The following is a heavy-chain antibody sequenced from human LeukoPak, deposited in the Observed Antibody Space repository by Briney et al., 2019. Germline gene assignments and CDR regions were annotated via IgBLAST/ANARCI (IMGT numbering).Heavy chain of an antibody. D-gene: IGHD5-24*01. Sequence: SVKVSCKASGGTFSSYAISWVRQAPGQGLEWMGRIIPIFGIANYAQKFQGRVTITADKSTSTAYMELSSLRSGDTAVYYCARGEMATIDNYYYYGMDVWGQGTTVTVSS. CDR2: IIPIFGIA. J-gene: IGHJ6*02. V-gene: IGHV1-69*04. CDR3: ARGEMATIDNYYYYGMDV. CDR1: GGTFSSYA.